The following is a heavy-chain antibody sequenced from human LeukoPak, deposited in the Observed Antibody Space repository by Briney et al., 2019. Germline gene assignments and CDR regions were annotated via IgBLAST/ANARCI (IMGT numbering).Heavy chain of an antibody. J-gene: IGHJ4*02. Sequence: ASVKVSCKASGYTFTGYYMHWVRQAPGQGLEWMGWINPNSGGTNYAQKFQGRVTMTRDTSISTAYMELSRLRSDDTAVYYCARDLGLSIAVAIYYFDYWGQGTLVTVSS. CDR2: INPNSGGT. V-gene: IGHV1-2*02. CDR3: ARDLGLSIAVAIYYFDY. D-gene: IGHD6-19*01. CDR1: GYTFTGYY.